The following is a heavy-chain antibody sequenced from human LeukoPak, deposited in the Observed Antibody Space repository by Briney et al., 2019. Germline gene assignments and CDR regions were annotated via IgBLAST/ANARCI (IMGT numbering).Heavy chain of an antibody. Sequence: GGSLRLPCAASGFTFSNYGMHWVRQAPGKGLEWVAVISYDGSNKYYADSVNGRFTIYRDNYKNTLYLQMNSLRAEDTAVYYCAKDMYSSSWYYFDYWGQGTLVTVSS. CDR1: GFTFSNYG. CDR2: ISYDGSNK. CDR3: AKDMYSSSWYYFDY. J-gene: IGHJ4*02. D-gene: IGHD6-13*01. V-gene: IGHV3-30*18.